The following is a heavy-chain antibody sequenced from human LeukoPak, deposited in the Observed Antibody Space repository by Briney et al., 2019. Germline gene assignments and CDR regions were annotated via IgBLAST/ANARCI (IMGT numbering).Heavy chain of an antibody. Sequence: PGGSLRLSCAASGFTFDDYGMSWVRQAPGKGLEWVSGINWNGGSTGYADSVKGRFTISRDNAKNSLYLQMNSLRAEDTALYYCARTSSSWLMAGYFDYWGQGTLVTVSS. CDR1: GFTFDDYG. CDR3: ARTSSSWLMAGYFDY. J-gene: IGHJ4*02. D-gene: IGHD6-13*01. CDR2: INWNGGST. V-gene: IGHV3-20*04.